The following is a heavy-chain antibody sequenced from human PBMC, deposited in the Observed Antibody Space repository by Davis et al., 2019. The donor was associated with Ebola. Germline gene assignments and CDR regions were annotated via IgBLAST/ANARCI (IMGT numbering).Heavy chain of an antibody. Sequence: GESLKISCEASGFTFISYGMHWVRQAPGKGLEWVTFIQYDGSNKDYADSVKGRFSISRDNSKNTVYLQMNGLRAEDTAVYYCAKGEMAYHKWFDPWGQGTLVTVST. D-gene: IGHD2-21*01. J-gene: IGHJ5*02. CDR3: AKGEMAYHKWFDP. CDR1: GFTFISYG. CDR2: IQYDGSNK. V-gene: IGHV3-30*02.